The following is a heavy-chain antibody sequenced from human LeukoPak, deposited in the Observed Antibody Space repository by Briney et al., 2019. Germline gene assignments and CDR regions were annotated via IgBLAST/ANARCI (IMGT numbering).Heavy chain of an antibody. Sequence: PSETLSLTCAVSGGSISSSNWWSWVRQAPGKGLEWVSAISGSGGSTYYADSVKGRFTISRDNSKNTLYLQMNSLRAEDTAVYYCAKSRTPSRYNWNYNYWGQGTLVTVSS. CDR1: GGSISSSN. V-gene: IGHV3-23*01. CDR3: AKSRTPSRYNWNYNY. J-gene: IGHJ4*02. D-gene: IGHD1-7*01. CDR2: ISGSGGST.